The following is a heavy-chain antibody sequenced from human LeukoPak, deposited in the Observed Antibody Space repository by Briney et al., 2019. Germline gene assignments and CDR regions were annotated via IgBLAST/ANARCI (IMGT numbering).Heavy chain of an antibody. CDR3: ASLSRGYDFWSDPMGFDY. CDR2: IYYSGST. J-gene: IGHJ4*02. Sequence: PSETLSLTCTVSGGSISSYYWSWIRQPPGKGLEWVGYIYYSGSTNYNPSLKSRVSISVDTSKSQFSLKLSSVTAADTAVYYCASLSRGYDFWSDPMGFDYWGQGTLVTVSS. CDR1: GGSISSYY. V-gene: IGHV4-59*01. D-gene: IGHD3-3*01.